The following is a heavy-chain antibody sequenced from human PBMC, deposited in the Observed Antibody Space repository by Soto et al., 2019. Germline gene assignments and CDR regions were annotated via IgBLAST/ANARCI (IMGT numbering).Heavy chain of an antibody. CDR3: ARDRRYCSSTSCSTYGMDV. CDR1: GFTFSDYY. J-gene: IGHJ6*02. Sequence: LRLSCAASGFTFSDYYMSWIRQAPGKGLEWVSYISSSGSTIYYADSVKGRFTISRDNAKNSLYLQMNSLRAEDTAVYYCARDRRYCSSTSCSTYGMDVWGQGTTVTVSS. D-gene: IGHD2-2*02. CDR2: ISSSGSTI. V-gene: IGHV3-11*01.